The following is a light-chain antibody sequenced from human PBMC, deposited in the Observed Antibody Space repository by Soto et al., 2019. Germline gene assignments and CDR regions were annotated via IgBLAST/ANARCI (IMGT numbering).Light chain of an antibody. CDR2: AVS. CDR3: SSYTTSNTWV. V-gene: IGLV2-14*01. CDR1: SSDIGDYNF. Sequence: QSVLTQPPSVSGSPGRSITISCTGTSSDIGDYNFVSWYQQHPGEAPKVMIYAVSNRPSGVSNRFSGSKSGNTASLTISGLQTEDEADYYCSSYTTSNTWVFGGGTKVTVL. J-gene: IGLJ3*02.